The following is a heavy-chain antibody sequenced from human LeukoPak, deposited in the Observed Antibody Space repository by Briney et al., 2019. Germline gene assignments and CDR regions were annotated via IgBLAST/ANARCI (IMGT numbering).Heavy chain of an antibody. Sequence: SETLSLTCTVSGASISSHYWSWTRQSPEKGLEWIGYIYYTGSTNYNPSLKSRVTISVDTSKKQFSLRLTSVTAADTAVYCCAAYRIAVAGSFDYWGQGTLVSVSS. V-gene: IGHV4-59*08. D-gene: IGHD6-19*01. CDR3: AAYRIAVAGSFDY. CDR1: GASISSHY. J-gene: IGHJ4*02. CDR2: IYYTGST.